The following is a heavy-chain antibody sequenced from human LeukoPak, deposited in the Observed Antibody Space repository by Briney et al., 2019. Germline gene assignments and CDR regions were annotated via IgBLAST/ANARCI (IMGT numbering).Heavy chain of an antibody. CDR1: GYTFTGYY. CDR2: INPSGGST. CDR3: ARDPNRYCSGGSCYPYYFDY. V-gene: IGHV1-46*01. J-gene: IGHJ4*02. Sequence: ASVKVSCKASGYTFTGYYMHWVRQAPGQGLEWMGIINPSGGSTSYAQKFQGRVTMTRDMSTSTVYMELSSLRSEDTAVYYCARDPNRYCSGGSCYPYYFDYWGQGTLVTVSS. D-gene: IGHD2-15*01.